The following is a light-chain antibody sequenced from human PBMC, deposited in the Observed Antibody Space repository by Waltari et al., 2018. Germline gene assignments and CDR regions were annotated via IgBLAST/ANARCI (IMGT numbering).Light chain of an antibody. CDR2: YVT. V-gene: IGLV2-14*03. J-gene: IGLJ1*01. CDR3: SSYTTASTPV. Sequence: QSALTQPASVSGSPGQSITISFTGTSSDXXXXXXXSWYQQHPGKVPKLILYYVTNWPSGLSNRFSGSMSGNTASLTSSGLQPEDEADYYCSSYTTASTPVFGTGTMVTVL. CDR1: SSDXXXXXX.